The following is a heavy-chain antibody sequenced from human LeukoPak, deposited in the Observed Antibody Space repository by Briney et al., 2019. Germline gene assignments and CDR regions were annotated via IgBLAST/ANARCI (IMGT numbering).Heavy chain of an antibody. J-gene: IGHJ3*02. Sequence: SETLSLTCTVSGGSISSYYWSWIRQPPGKGLEWIGYIYYSGSTNYNPSLKSRVIISVDTSKNQFSLKLSSVTAADTAVYYCATYFDAFDIWGQGTMVTVSS. CDR2: IYYSGST. CDR3: ATYFDAFDI. CDR1: GGSISSYY. D-gene: IGHD2-21*01. V-gene: IGHV4-59*01.